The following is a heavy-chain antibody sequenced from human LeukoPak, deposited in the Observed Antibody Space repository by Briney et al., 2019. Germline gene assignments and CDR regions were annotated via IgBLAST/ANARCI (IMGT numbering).Heavy chain of an antibody. J-gene: IGHJ4*02. D-gene: IGHD2/OR15-2a*01. V-gene: IGHV3-64D*08. CDR1: GFSFSSFA. CDR3: AEVLRSGFKGVIARYLYY. CDR2: ISSNGGST. Sequence: PGGSLTLSCSASGFSFSSFAIHWVRHPPGKGLEYVSAISSNGGSTYYADPVKDRFTISRDNTKNTLYLQMSSLRAEDTAVYYCAEVLRSGFKGVIARYLYYWGQGTLVTVSS.